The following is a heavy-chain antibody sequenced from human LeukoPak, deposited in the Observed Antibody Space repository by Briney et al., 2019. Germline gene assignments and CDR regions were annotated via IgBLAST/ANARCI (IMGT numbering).Heavy chain of an antibody. CDR3: AKGHGDSDGYYYYDH. Sequence: GGSLRLSCAASGFTFSSYAMSWVRQAPGKGLEWVSDISNGGGTIYYADSVKGRFSISRDNSNKMVYLQMNRLRVEDTAVYYCAKGHGDSDGYYYYDHWGQGTLVTVSS. CDR1: GFTFSSYA. D-gene: IGHD3-22*01. J-gene: IGHJ4*02. CDR2: ISNGGGTI. V-gene: IGHV3-23*01.